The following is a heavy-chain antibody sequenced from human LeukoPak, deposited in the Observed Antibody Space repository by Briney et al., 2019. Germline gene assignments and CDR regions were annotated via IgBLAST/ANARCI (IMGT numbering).Heavy chain of an antibody. CDR1: GFTFSSYW. V-gene: IGHV3-7*01. Sequence: PGGSLRLSCAASGFTFSSYWMSWVRQAPGKGLEWVANIKQDGREKYYVDSVKGRVTISRDNAKNSLYPQMNSLRAEDTAVYYCGRLSAVVTPTYYYYYIDVWGKGTTVTVSS. D-gene: IGHD2-21*02. J-gene: IGHJ6*03. CDR2: IKQDGREK. CDR3: GRLSAVVTPTYYYYYIDV.